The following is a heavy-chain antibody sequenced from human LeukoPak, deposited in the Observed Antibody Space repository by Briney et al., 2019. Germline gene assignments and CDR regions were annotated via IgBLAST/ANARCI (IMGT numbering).Heavy chain of an antibody. CDR3: ATYQGPAIG. CDR1: GYTFTGYY. V-gene: IGHV1-46*01. D-gene: IGHD2-2*01. J-gene: IGHJ4*02. Sequence: ASVRVSCKASGYTFTGYYMHWVRQAPGQGLEWMGIINPSGGSTSYAQKFQGRVTMTRDMSTSTVYMELSSLGSEDTAVYYCATYQGPAIGWGQGTLVTVSS. CDR2: INPSGGST.